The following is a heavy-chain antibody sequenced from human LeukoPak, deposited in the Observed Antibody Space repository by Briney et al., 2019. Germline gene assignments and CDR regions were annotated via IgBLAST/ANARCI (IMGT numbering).Heavy chain of an antibody. J-gene: IGHJ4*01. CDR3: ARDGTAPGLYFDL. CDR2: IRQDGGEK. V-gene: IGHV3-7*01. Sequence: GGSLRLSCAVSGFTFSDYWMNWVRQAPGKGLEWVASIRQDGGEKSYVDSVKGRFTISRDNTENSLYLQMSRMRAEDTAVYCCARDGTAPGLYFDLWGQGTLVTVSS. D-gene: IGHD6-13*01. CDR1: GFTFSDYW.